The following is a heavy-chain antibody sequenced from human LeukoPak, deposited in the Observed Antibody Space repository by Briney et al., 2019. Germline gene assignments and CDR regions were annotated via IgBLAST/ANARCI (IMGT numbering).Heavy chain of an antibody. V-gene: IGHV4-61*02. CDR2: IYTSGST. J-gene: IGHJ4*02. CDR1: GGSISSGSYY. CDR3: ARTGVLDYLYCFDD. Sequence: SETLSLTCTVSGGSISSGSYYWRWIRQPAGKGLEWIGRIYTSGSTNYNPSLKSRVTISVDTSKNQFSLKLSSVTAADTAVYYCARTGVLDYLYCFDDGGQGTLVTVSS. D-gene: IGHD2-2*03.